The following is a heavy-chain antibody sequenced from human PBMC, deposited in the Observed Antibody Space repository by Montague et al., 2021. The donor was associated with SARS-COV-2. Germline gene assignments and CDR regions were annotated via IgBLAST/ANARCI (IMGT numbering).Heavy chain of an antibody. CDR2: IYYTGST. CDR1: GGSVSSSSYY. Sequence: SETLSLTCTVSGGSVSSSSYYWGWIRQPPGKGLEWIGSIYYTGSTYYNPSLKSRVSISVDTSKNQFSLKLSSVTAADTAVYDWAGHSTGSGNGFDIWGQGGIVAV. CDR3: AGHSTGSGNGFDI. D-gene: IGHD3-10*01. J-gene: IGHJ3*02. V-gene: IGHV4-39*01.